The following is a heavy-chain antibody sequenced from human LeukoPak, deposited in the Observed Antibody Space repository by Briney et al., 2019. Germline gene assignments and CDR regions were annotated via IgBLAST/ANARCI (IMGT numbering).Heavy chain of an antibody. CDR3: AKGSYCSGGSCFFDY. CDR1: GFTFSSYA. D-gene: IGHD2-15*01. Sequence: GGSLRLSCAASGFTFSSYALTWVRQAPGKGLEWVSAISGSGGSTYYADSVKGRFTISRDNSKNTLYLQMNGLRAEDTAVYYCAKGSYCSGGSCFFDYWGQGTLVSVSS. CDR2: ISGSGGST. V-gene: IGHV3-23*01. J-gene: IGHJ4*02.